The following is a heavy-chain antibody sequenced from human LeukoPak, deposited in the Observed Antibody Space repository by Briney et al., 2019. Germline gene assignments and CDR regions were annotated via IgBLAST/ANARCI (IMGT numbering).Heavy chain of an antibody. V-gene: IGHV3-23*01. CDR2: ISGSGGST. CDR1: GFTFSSYA. J-gene: IGHJ4*02. D-gene: IGHD2-15*01. CDR3: ARVKRDCSGGTCYSYDY. Sequence: GGSLRLSCAASGFTFSSYATSWVRQAPGKGLEWVSAISGSGGSTYYAESVKGRFTISRDNSKNTLYLQMNSLRAEDTAVYYCARVKRDCSGGTCYSYDYWGQGTLVTVSS.